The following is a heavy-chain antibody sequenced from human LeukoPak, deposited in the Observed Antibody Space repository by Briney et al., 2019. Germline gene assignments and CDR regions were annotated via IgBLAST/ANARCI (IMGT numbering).Heavy chain of an antibody. D-gene: IGHD6-13*01. V-gene: IGHV3-23*01. CDR2: ISGSGGST. Sequence: GGSLRLSCAASGFTFSSCAMSWVRQAPGKGLEWVSTISGSGGSTYYADSVKGRFTISRDNSKNTLYLQLNSLRAEDTAVYYCAKASDSAAAGARDWFDPWGQGTLVTVPS. CDR1: GFTFSSCA. J-gene: IGHJ5*02. CDR3: AKASDSAAAGARDWFDP.